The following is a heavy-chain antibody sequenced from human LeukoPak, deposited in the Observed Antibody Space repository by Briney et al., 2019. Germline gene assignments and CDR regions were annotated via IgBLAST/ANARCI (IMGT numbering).Heavy chain of an antibody. CDR1: GFTVSSNY. Sequence: GGSLRLSCAASGFTVSSNYMSWVRQAPGKGLEWVSVIYSGGSTYYADSVKGRFTISRDNSKNTLYLQMNSLRAEDTAVYYCAKDSRTYCSSTSCYELDYWGQGTLVTVSS. D-gene: IGHD2-2*01. V-gene: IGHV3-53*05. CDR2: IYSGGST. CDR3: AKDSRTYCSSTSCYELDY. J-gene: IGHJ4*02.